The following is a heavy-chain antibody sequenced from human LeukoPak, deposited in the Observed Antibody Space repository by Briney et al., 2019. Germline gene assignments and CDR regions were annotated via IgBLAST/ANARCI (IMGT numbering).Heavy chain of an antibody. CDR1: GFMFNSYW. Sequence: PGGSLRLSCAASGFMFNSYWMMWVRQAPGEGLEWVANIKQDGSEKHYVDSVKGRFTISRDNAKNSLYLQMSSLRVEDTAVYYCGTRAYWGQGTLVTVSS. CDR2: IKQDGSEK. V-gene: IGHV3-7*01. J-gene: IGHJ4*02. CDR3: GTRAY.